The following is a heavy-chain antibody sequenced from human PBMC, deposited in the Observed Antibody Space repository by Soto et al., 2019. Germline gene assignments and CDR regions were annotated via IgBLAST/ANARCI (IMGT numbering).Heavy chain of an antibody. CDR2: ISGSGGST. CDR3: AKDYYDSSGYYYFDY. V-gene: IGHV3-23*01. J-gene: IGHJ4*02. CDR1: GFTFSSYA. D-gene: IGHD3-22*01. Sequence: EVQLLESGGGLVQPGGSLRLSCAASGFTFSSYAMSWVRQAPGKGLEWVSAISGSGGSTYYADSVKGRFTISRDNSKNTLYLQMNSLRAEDTAVYYSAKDYYDSSGYYYFDYWGQGTLVTVSS.